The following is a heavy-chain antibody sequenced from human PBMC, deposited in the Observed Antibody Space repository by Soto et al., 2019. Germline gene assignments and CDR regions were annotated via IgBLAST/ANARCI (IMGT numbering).Heavy chain of an antibody. J-gene: IGHJ5*02. CDR1: GGSVSSGSYY. D-gene: IGHD6-19*01. CDR3: ARASMQWPKNWFDP. Sequence: SEPLSLPCTVSGGSVSSGSYYWSWILQRPGKGLEWIGYIYYSGSTNYNPSLKSRVTISVDTSKNQFSLKLSSVTAADTAVYYCARASMQWPKNWFDPWGQGTLVTVSS. V-gene: IGHV4-61*01. CDR2: IYYSGST.